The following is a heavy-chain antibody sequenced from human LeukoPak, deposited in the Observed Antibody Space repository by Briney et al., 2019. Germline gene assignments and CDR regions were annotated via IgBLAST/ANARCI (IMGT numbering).Heavy chain of an antibody. CDR3: ARHGSSGKNVDY. CDR2: INHSGST. D-gene: IGHD3-10*01. J-gene: IGHJ4*02. V-gene: IGHV4-34*01. Sequence: PSETLSLTCAVYGGSFSGYYWSWIRQPPGKGLEWIGEINHSGSTNYNPSLKSRVTISVDTSKNQFSLKLSSVTAADTAVYYCARHGSSGKNVDYWGQGTLATVSS. CDR1: GGSFSGYY.